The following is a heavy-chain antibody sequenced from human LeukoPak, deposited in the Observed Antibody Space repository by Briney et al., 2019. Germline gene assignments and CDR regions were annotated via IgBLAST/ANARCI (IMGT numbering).Heavy chain of an antibody. D-gene: IGHD3-10*01. Sequence: GRSLRLSCAASGFTFNDYAMHWVRQAPGKGLEWVSDISYDGSNKYYADSVKGRFTISRDNSKNTLYLQMNSLRAEDTAVYYCAKVSEVRGVSHDYWGQGTLVTVSS. V-gene: IGHV3-30*18. CDR3: AKVSEVRGVSHDY. CDR1: GFTFNDYA. J-gene: IGHJ4*02. CDR2: ISYDGSNK.